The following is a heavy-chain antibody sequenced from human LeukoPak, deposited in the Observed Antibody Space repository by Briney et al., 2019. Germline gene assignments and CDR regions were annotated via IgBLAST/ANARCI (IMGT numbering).Heavy chain of an antibody. J-gene: IGHJ6*02. CDR2: IKQDGSGK. Sequence: GGSLRLSCAASGFTFSSYWMSWVRQAPGKGLEWVANIKQDGSGKYYVDSVRGRFTISRDNAKNSLYLQMNSLRAEDTALYHCARYYGSGSYYGNYYGMDVWGQGTTVTVSS. CDR3: ARYYGSGSYYGNYYGMDV. V-gene: IGHV3-7*03. CDR1: GFTFSSYW. D-gene: IGHD3-10*01.